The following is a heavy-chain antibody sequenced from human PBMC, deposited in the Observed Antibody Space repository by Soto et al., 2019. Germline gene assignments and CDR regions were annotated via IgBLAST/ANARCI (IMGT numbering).Heavy chain of an antibody. CDR3: ATALGCRSTSCTLDY. CDR1: GGTFGSYD. J-gene: IGHJ4*02. Sequence: QVQLVQSGAEVKKPGSSVKVSCKASGGTFGSYDFSWVRQAPGQGLEWMGGIIPVSGAAHHAQKFQGRVTITADESTSTAYMELSSLSSQDTAVYYCATALGCRSTSCTLDYWGQGTRVIVSS. V-gene: IGHV1-69*01. CDR2: IIPVSGAA. D-gene: IGHD2-2*01.